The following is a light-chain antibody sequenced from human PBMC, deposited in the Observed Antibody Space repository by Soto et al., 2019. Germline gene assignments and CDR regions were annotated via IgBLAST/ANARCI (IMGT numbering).Light chain of an antibody. CDR3: SSYTATRTVV. CDR1: SSDVGGYNH. J-gene: IGLJ3*02. CDR2: DVS. V-gene: IGLV2-14*03. Sequence: QSALTQPASVSGSPGQSITIACTGTSSDVGGYNHVSWYQVHPGKAPRLVIYDVSIRPPAVSDRFSGSTSGDTASLTISGLQAEDEADYYWSSYTATRTVVFGGGTKLTVL.